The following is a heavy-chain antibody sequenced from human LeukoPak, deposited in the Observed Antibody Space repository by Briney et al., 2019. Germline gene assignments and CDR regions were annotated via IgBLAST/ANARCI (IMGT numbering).Heavy chain of an antibody. V-gene: IGHV3-53*01. CDR1: GFIVSSNY. D-gene: IGHD6-13*01. CDR2: FYTGGST. Sequence: GGSLRLSCAASGFIVSSNYMSWVRQAPGKGLEWISVFYTGGSTFYADSVKGRFTISRDNSKNTLYLQMNSLRAEDTAVYYCATSPASSCLDYWGQGTLVTVSS. CDR3: ATSPASSCLDY. J-gene: IGHJ4*02.